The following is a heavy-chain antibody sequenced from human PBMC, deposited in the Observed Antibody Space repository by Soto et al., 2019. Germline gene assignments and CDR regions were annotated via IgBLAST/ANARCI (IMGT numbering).Heavy chain of an antibody. CDR3: ARGDGSGSYYYYYYGMDV. CDR2: FNPNSGGT. J-gene: IGHJ6*02. Sequence: ASVKVSCKASGYTFTGYYMHWVRQAPGQGLEWMGWFNPNSGGTNYAQKFQGRVTMTRDTSISTAYMELSRLRSDDTAVYYCARGDGSGSYYYYYYGMDVWGQGTTVTVSS. CDR1: GYTFTGYY. V-gene: IGHV1-2*02. D-gene: IGHD3-10*01.